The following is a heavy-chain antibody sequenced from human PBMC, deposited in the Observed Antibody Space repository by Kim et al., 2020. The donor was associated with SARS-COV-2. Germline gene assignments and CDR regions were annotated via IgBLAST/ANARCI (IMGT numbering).Heavy chain of an antibody. CDR3: ASTGGIVGSTRAYYYYGMDV. CDR2: IYYSGST. J-gene: IGHJ6*02. V-gene: IGHV4-31*03. Sequence: SETLSLTCTVSGGSISSGGYYWSWIRQHPGKGLEWIGYIYYSGSTYYNPSLKSRVTISVDTSKNQFSLKLSSVTAADTAVYYCASTGGIVGSTRAYYYYGMDVWGQGTTVTVSS. CDR1: GGSISSGGYY. D-gene: IGHD1-26*01.